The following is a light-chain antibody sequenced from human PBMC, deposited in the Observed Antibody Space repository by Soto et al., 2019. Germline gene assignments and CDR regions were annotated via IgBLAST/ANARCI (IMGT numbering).Light chain of an antibody. CDR2: AAS. V-gene: IGKV1-17*03. J-gene: IGKJ1*01. Sequence: DIPMTQSPSAMSASVGDRVTITCRASQGISNYLAWFQQKPGQVPKRLIYAASSLQSGVPSRFSGSGSGTEFTLTISSLQPEDSATYYCLQHNSYPWTFRQGTKVEIK. CDR3: LQHNSYPWT. CDR1: QGISNY.